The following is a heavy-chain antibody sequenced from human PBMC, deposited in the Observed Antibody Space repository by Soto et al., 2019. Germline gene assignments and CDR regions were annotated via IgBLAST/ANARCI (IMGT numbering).Heavy chain of an antibody. D-gene: IGHD4-17*01. CDR3: ARDRGDYWYFDL. J-gene: IGHJ2*01. CDR2: INPNSGGI. V-gene: IGHV1-2*02. Sequence: QVQLVQSGAEVKKPGASVKVSCKASGYTFTGYYMHWARQAPGQELEWMGWINPNSGGINHAQKFQSGVTMTRDTSMSTAYMELSRVRSGDTAVYYCARDRGDYWYFDLWGRGTLVTVSS. CDR1: GYTFTGYY.